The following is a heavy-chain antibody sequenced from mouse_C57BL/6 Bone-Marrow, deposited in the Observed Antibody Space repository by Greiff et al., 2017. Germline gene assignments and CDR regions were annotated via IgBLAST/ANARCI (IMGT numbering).Heavy chain of an antibody. V-gene: IGHV3-6*01. CDR3: ARDLYDGYYGWFAY. Sequence: EVQLQQSGPGLVKPSQSLSLTCSVTGYSITSGYYWNWIRQFPGNKLEWMGYISYDGSNNYNPSLKNRISITRDTSKNQFFLKLISVTTEDTATYYCARDLYDGYYGWFAYWGQGTLVTVSA. CDR1: GYSITSGYY. CDR2: ISYDGSN. D-gene: IGHD2-3*01. J-gene: IGHJ3*01.